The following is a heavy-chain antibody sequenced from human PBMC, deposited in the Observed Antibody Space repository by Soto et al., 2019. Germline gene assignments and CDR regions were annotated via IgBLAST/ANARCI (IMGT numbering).Heavy chain of an antibody. CDR1: GYNFTSYW. Sequence: GESLKISCRGSGYNFTSYWIGWVRQMPGKGLEWMGIIYPDDSDTRYRTSFQGQVTISADKSISTAYLQWNSLKASDTAMYYCARPLSTLYGEDCFDYWGQGTLVTVSS. CDR3: ARPLSTLYGEDCFDY. V-gene: IGHV5-51*01. CDR2: IYPDDSDT. J-gene: IGHJ4*02. D-gene: IGHD4-17*01.